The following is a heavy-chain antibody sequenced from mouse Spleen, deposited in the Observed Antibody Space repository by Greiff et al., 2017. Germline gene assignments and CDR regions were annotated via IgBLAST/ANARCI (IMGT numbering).Heavy chain of an antibody. Sequence: QVQLKQPGAELVKPGASVKVSCKASGYTFTSYWMHWVKQRPGQGLEWIGRIHPSDSDTNYNQKFKGKATLTVDKSSSTAYMQLSSLTSEDSAVYYCAMSLGVRDAMDYWGQGTSVTVSS. CDR2: IHPSDSDT. D-gene: IGHD2-14*01. CDR3: AMSLGVRDAMDY. J-gene: IGHJ4*01. V-gene: IGHV1-74*01. CDR1: GYTFTSYW.